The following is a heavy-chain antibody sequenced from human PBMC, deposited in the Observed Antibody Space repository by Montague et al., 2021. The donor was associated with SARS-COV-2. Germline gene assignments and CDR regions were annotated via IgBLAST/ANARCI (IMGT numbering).Heavy chain of an antibody. J-gene: IGHJ2*01. CDR3: ARGAPTITMILVVITGAGWYFDL. V-gene: IGHV4-34*01. CDR1: GAWYTGAD. Sequence: SETLSLTCSSLGAWYTGADWKWIRLHPGNELEWYGEINHRGSTNYNPSLKSRVSISVDTSKNQFSLKLSSVTAADTAVYYCARGAPTITMILVVITGAGWYFDLWGRGTLVTVSP. CDR2: INHRGST. D-gene: IGHD3-22*01.